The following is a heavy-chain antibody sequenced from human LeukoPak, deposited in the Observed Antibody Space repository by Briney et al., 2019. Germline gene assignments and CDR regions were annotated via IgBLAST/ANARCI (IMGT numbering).Heavy chain of an antibody. V-gene: IGHV4-4*07. CDR1: GGSISSYY. Sequence: SETLSLTCTVSGGSISSYYWNWIRQPAGKGLEWIGRIYSSGSTNYNPSLKSRVTMSVDTSKNQFSFKLSSVTAADTAVYYCARERDSYDSSGYYDYFFYYMDVWGKGTTVTVSS. D-gene: IGHD3-22*01. J-gene: IGHJ6*03. CDR2: IYSSGST. CDR3: ARERDSYDSSGYYDYFFYYMDV.